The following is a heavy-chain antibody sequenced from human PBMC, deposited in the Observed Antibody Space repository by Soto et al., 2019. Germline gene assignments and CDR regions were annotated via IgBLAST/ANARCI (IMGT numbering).Heavy chain of an antibody. CDR2: IYYRGST. Sequence: QVQLHESGPGLVWPSQTLSLTCNVSGGSISTADYYWSWIRQPPGKGLEWIGYIYYRGSTYYNPSLESRVAISIDTSKNQFSLNLTSVTAADTAVYFCVSDYDSGGYIGYWGQGTLVTVSS. CDR3: VSDYDSGGYIGY. D-gene: IGHD3-22*01. V-gene: IGHV4-30-4*01. CDR1: GGSISTADYY. J-gene: IGHJ4*02.